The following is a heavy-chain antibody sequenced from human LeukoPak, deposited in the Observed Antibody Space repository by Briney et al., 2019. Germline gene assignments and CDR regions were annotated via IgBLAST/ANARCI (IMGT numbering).Heavy chain of an antibody. CDR2: IYYIGST. CDR3: ARARELQYYFDY. D-gene: IGHD1-7*01. V-gene: IGHV4-30-4*08. J-gene: IGHJ4*02. Sequence: SQTLSLTCTVSGGSISSGDYYWSWIRQPPGKGLEWIGYIYYIGSTYYNPSLKSRVTISVDTSKNQFSLKLSSVTAADTAVYYCARARELQYYFDYWGQGTLVTVSS. CDR1: GGSISSGDYY.